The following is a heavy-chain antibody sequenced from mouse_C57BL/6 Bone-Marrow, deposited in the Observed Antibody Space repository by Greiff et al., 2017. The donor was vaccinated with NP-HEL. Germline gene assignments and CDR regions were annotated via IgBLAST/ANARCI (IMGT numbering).Heavy chain of an antibody. Sequence: EVKVVESGGGLVKPGGSLKLSCAASGFTFSSYAMSWVRQTPEKRLEWVATISDGGSYTYYPDNVKGRFTISRDNAKNNLYLQMSHLKSEDTAMYYCARDFDGYPAWFAYWGQGTLVTVSA. CDR1: GFTFSSYA. V-gene: IGHV5-4*01. J-gene: IGHJ3*01. D-gene: IGHD2-3*01. CDR2: ISDGGSYT. CDR3: ARDFDGYPAWFAY.